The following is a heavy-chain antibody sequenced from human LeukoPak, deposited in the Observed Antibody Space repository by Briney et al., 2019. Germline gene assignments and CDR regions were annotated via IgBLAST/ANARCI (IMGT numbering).Heavy chain of an antibody. Sequence: SETLSLTCTVSGGSISSGGYYWSWIRQHPGKGLEWIGYIYYSGSTYYNPSLKSRVTISVDTSKNQFSLKLSSVTAADTAVYYCARGVSAAAGEGWFDPWGQGTLVTVSS. J-gene: IGHJ5*02. V-gene: IGHV4-31*03. CDR1: GGSISSGGYY. CDR2: IYYSGST. CDR3: ARGVSAAAGEGWFDP. D-gene: IGHD6-13*01.